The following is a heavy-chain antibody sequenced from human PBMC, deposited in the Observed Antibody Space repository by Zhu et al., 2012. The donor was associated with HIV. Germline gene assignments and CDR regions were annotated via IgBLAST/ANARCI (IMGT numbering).Heavy chain of an antibody. V-gene: IGHV4-38-2*01. CDR1: VTPSVALTT. Sequence: QVQLQESGPGLVKPSETLSPPALSLVTPSVALTTGAGPAGPRDGLELIGNIYHSGSSGNTYYNPSLKGRITMSLDTSRNHLSLKLSSVTAADTAVYYCVTLCSGLCDSGSPFWGQGILVIVSS. CDR3: VTLCSGLCDSGSPF. J-gene: IGHJ4*02. D-gene: IGHD3-10*01. CDR2: IYHSGSSGNT.